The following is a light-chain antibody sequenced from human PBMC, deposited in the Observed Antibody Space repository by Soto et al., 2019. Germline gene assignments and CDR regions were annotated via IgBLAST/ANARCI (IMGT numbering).Light chain of an antibody. CDR2: KAS. J-gene: IGKJ1*01. Sequence: DIQMTQSPSTLSASVGDTVTLTCRASQTVSDWLAWYRQRPGKAPGLLIFKASTLDSGVPSRFSGSGSGTDFTLTISSLQPDDFATYYCQQYNSFSWTFGQGTKVQIK. V-gene: IGKV1-5*03. CDR3: QQYNSFSWT. CDR1: QTVSDW.